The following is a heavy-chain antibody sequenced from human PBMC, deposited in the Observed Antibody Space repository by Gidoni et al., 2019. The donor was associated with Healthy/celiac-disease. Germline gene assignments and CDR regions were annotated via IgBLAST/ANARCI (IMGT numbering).Heavy chain of an antibody. CDR1: GCSISSSSYY. D-gene: IGHD5-18*01. V-gene: IGHV4-39*01. CDR3: ALRGYSYGSDY. Sequence: QLQLPASGPGLVKPSETLSLPCTVSGCSISSSSYYLGWIRQPPGKGLEWIGSIYYSGSTYYNPSLKSRVTISVDTSKNQFSLKLSSVTAADTAVYYCALRGYSYGSDYWGQGTLVTVSS. CDR2: IYYSGST. J-gene: IGHJ4*02.